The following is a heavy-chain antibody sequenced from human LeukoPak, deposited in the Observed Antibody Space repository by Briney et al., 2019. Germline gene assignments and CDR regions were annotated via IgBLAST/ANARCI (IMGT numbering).Heavy chain of an antibody. J-gene: IGHJ5*02. Sequence: GRSLRLSCAASGFTFSSYGMHWVRQAPGKGLEWVAVIWYDGSNKYYADSVKGRFTISRDNSKNTLDLQMNSLRAEDTAVYYCARDRGSYRNFDWFDPWGQGTLVTVSS. V-gene: IGHV3-33*01. CDR1: GFTFSSYG. CDR2: IWYDGSNK. CDR3: ARDRGSYRNFDWFDP. D-gene: IGHD1-26*01.